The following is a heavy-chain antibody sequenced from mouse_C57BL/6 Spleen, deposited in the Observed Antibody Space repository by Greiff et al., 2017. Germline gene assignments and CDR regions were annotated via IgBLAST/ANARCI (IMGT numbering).Heavy chain of an antibody. Sequence: QVQLQQSGAELVKPGASVKISCKASGYAFSSYWMNWVKQRPGKGLEWIGQIYPGDGDTNYNGKFKGKATLTADKSSSTAYMQLSSLTSEDSAVYFCARAPHYYGSSYLDYRGQGTTLTVSS. D-gene: IGHD1-1*01. V-gene: IGHV1-80*01. CDR1: GYAFSSYW. J-gene: IGHJ2*01. CDR3: ARAPHYYGSSYLDY. CDR2: IYPGDGDT.